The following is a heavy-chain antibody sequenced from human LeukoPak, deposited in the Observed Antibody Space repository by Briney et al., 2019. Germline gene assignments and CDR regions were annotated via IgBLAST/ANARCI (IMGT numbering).Heavy chain of an antibody. J-gene: IGHJ4*02. D-gene: IGHD3-3*01. CDR1: GYTFTGYY. Sequence: GASVKVSCKASGYTFTGYYMHWVRQAPGQGLEWMGWISGYNGKTKYAQKFQGRVTMTTDTSTSAAYMELRSLRSDDMAVYYCARDLSITIFGGTYYFDYWGQGTLVTVSS. CDR3: ARDLSITIFGGTYYFDY. V-gene: IGHV1-18*03. CDR2: ISGYNGKT.